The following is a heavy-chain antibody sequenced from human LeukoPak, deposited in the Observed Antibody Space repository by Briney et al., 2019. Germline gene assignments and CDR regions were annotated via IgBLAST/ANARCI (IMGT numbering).Heavy chain of an antibody. Sequence: SETLSLTCAVSGYSISSGYYWGWIRQPPGKGLEWIGSIYASGSTYYNPPLKSRVTISVDTSKNQFSLKLSSVTAADTAEYYCARDSYCGGDCAARAVDYWGQGTLVTVSS. CDR2: IYASGST. V-gene: IGHV4-38-2*01. CDR3: ARDSYCGGDCAARAVDY. D-gene: IGHD2-21*02. CDR1: GYSISSGYY. J-gene: IGHJ4*02.